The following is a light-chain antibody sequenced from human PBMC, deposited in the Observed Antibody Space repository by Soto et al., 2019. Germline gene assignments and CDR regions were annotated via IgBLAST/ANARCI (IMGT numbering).Light chain of an antibody. Sequence: QSVLTQPPSVSGAPGQRVTISCTGSSSNIGAGYDVPWYQQLPGTAPKLLIYGNSNRPSGVPYRFSGSKSGNSASLAITGLQAEDEADYYCQSYDSSLSGWVFGGGTKLTVL. CDR2: GNS. V-gene: IGLV1-40*01. J-gene: IGLJ3*02. CDR3: QSYDSSLSGWV. CDR1: SSNIGAGYD.